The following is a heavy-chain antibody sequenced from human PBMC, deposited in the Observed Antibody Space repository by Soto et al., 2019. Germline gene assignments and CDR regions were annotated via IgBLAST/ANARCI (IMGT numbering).Heavy chain of an antibody. CDR3: ARHDGFSSGWIFDY. J-gene: IGHJ4*01. D-gene: IGHD6-19*01. CDR2: ISGSGGST. CDR1: GFTFSSYA. Sequence: RLSCAASGFTFSSYAMSWVRQAPGKGLEWVSTISGSGGSTYYVDSVKGRFTISRDNSKNTLYLQMNSLRAEDTAVYYCARHDGFSSGWIFDYWGHGTLVTVSS. V-gene: IGHV3-23*01.